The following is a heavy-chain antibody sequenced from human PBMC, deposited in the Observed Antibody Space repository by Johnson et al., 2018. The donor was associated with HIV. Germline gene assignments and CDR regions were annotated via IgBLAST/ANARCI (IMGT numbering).Heavy chain of an antibody. D-gene: IGHD3-10*01. CDR2: ISYDGSNK. CDR1: GFSFNDYG. Sequence: VQLVESGGGLVQPGGSLRLSCAASGFSFNDYGMNWVRQVPGKGLEWVAVISYDGSNKYYADSVKGRFTISRDNPKNTLYLQMNSLRAEDTAVYYCARGGLLWFGHPADWGQGTMVTVSS. V-gene: IGHV3-30*03. CDR3: ARGGLLWFGHPAD. J-gene: IGHJ3*01.